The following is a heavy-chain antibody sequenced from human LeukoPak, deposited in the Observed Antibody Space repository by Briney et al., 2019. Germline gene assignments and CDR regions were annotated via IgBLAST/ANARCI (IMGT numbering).Heavy chain of an antibody. Sequence: ASVKVSCKASGGTFSSYAISWVRQAPGQGLEWMGGIIPIFGTANYAQKFQGRVTITTDESTSTAYMELSSLRSEDTAVYYCARPYRVVDPGLHDAFDIWGQGTMVTVSS. CDR2: IIPIFGTA. J-gene: IGHJ3*02. CDR1: GGTFSSYA. CDR3: ARPYRVVDPGLHDAFDI. V-gene: IGHV1-69*05. D-gene: IGHD2-15*01.